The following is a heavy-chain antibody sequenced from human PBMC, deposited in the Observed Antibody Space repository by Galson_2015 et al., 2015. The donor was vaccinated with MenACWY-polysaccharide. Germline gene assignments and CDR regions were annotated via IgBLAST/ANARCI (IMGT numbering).Heavy chain of an antibody. V-gene: IGHV3-30*18. D-gene: IGHD1-20*01. CDR1: GFTFSNYG. CDR2: IAHDGTVT. Sequence: SLRLSCAASGFTFSNYGMQWVRQAPGKGLEWVTVIAHDGTVTHYTDSVRGRFTVSRDNSKNMLYLYINGLRHDDTAVYFCAKERDARMSSSLNLWGQGTLVIVSS. J-gene: IGHJ4*02. CDR3: AKERDARMSSSLNL.